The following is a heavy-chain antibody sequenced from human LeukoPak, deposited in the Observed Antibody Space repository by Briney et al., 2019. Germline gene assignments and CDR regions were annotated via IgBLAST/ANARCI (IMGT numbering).Heavy chain of an antibody. D-gene: IGHD3-10*01. Sequence: SQTLSLTCTVSGGSISSGDYYWSWIRQPPGEGLEWIGYIYYSGSTYYNPSLKSRVTISVDMSKNQFSLKLRSVTAADTAVYYCARERSESITMVRGVLFDYWGQGTLVTVSS. J-gene: IGHJ4*02. CDR2: IYYSGST. V-gene: IGHV4-30-4*08. CDR1: GGSISSGDYY. CDR3: ARERSESITMVRGVLFDY.